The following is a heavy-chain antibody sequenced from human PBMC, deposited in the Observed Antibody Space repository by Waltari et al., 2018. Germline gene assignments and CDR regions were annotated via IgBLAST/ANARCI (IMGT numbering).Heavy chain of an antibody. D-gene: IGHD6-13*01. J-gene: IGHJ4*02. CDR1: GYTFTDYY. Sequence: EVQLVQSGAEVKEPGATVKISCKVSGYTFTDYYMHWVQQAPGKGLEWMGLVDPEDGETIYAQKFQGRVTMTEDTSTDTAYMELSSLRSEDTAVYYCATIVEQQLSRALDYWGQGTLVTVSS. V-gene: IGHV1-69-2*01. CDR3: ATIVEQQLSRALDY. CDR2: VDPEDGET.